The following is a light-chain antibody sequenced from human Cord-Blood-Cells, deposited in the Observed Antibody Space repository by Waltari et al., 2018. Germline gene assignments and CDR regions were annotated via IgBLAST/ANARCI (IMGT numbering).Light chain of an antibody. Sequence: QSALTQPASVSGSPGQSITISCTGTSSDVGGYNYASWYQQHPGKAPKLMIYDVSNRPSGVSNRFSGTKSGNTGSLSISGLQAEDEADYYCSSYTSSSTRVFGGGTKLTVL. V-gene: IGLV2-14*01. J-gene: IGLJ2*01. CDR3: SSYTSSSTRV. CDR1: SSDVGGYNY. CDR2: DVS.